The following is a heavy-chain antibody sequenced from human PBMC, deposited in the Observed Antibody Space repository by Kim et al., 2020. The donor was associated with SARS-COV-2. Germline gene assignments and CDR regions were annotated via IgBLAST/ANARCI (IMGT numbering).Heavy chain of an antibody. CDR1: GFTFSSYA. J-gene: IGHJ4*02. V-gene: IGHV3-23*01. CDR2: ISGSATST. Sequence: GGSLRLSCAASGFTFSSYAMSWVRQAPGKGLEWVSAISGSATSTYYADSVKGRFTVSRDKSKNTLSLQMNSLRAEDTAVYYCAKGSGGGYSYGYFDHWGQGTLVTVSS. D-gene: IGHD5-18*01. CDR3: AKGSGGGYSYGYFDH.